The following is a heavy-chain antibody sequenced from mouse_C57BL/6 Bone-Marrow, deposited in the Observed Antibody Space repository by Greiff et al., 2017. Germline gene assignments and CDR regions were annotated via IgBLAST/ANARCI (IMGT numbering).Heavy chain of an antibody. J-gene: IGHJ2*01. CDR2: ISSGGDYI. CDR1: GFTFSSYA. D-gene: IGHD2-5*01. Sequence: EVKLMESGEGLVKPGGSLKLSCAASGFTFSSYAMSWVRQTPEKRLEWVAYISSGGDYIYYADTVKGRFTISRDNARNTLYLQMSSLKSEDTAMYYCTRDLYYSNYFDYWGQGTTLTVSS. V-gene: IGHV5-9-1*02. CDR3: TRDLYYSNYFDY.